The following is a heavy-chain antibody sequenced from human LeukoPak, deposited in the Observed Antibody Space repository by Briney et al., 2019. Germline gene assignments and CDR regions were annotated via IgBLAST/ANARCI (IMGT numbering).Heavy chain of an antibody. CDR3: ARDSRGYALDY. CDR1: GYTFTSYY. J-gene: IGHJ4*02. V-gene: IGHV1-46*01. D-gene: IGHD5-12*01. CDR2: INPSGGST. Sequence: ASVRVSCKAFGYTFTSYYMHWVRQAPGQGLEWMGIINPSGGSTSYAQKFQGRVTMTRDTSTSTVYMELSSLRSEDTAVYYCARDSRGYALDYWGQGTLVTVSS.